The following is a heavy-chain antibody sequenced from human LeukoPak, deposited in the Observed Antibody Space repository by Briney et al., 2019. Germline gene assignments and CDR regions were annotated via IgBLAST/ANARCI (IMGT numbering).Heavy chain of an antibody. D-gene: IGHD6-13*01. CDR1: GGSISSSSYY. CDR3: ARVRSTTPYFDY. J-gene: IGHJ4*02. CDR2: IYYSGST. Sequence: PSETLSLTCTVSGGSISSSSYYWGWIRQPPGKGLEWIGSIYYSGSTYYNPSLKSRVTISVDTSKNQFSLKLSSVTAADTAVYYCARVRSTTPYFDYWGQGTLVTVSS. V-gene: IGHV4-39*07.